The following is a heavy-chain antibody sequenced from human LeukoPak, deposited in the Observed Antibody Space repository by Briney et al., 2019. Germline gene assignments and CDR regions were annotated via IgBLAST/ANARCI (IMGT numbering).Heavy chain of an antibody. CDR2: INHSGST. Sequence: SETLSLTCAVSGYSISSGYYWGWIRQPPGKGLEWIGEINHSGSTNYNPSLKSRVTISVDTSKNQFSLKLSSVTAADTAVYYCASLVNGDYFDYWGQGTLVTVSS. D-gene: IGHD2-2*01. CDR1: GYSISSGYY. J-gene: IGHJ4*02. V-gene: IGHV4-38-2*01. CDR3: ASLVNGDYFDY.